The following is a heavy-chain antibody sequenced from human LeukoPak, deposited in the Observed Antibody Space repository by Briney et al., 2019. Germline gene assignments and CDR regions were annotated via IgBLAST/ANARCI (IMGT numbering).Heavy chain of an antibody. CDR2: IKQDGSEK. Sequence: GGSLRLSCAASGFTFSSYWMSRVRQAPGKGLEWVANIKQDGSEKYYVDSVKGRFTISRDNAKNSLYPQMNSLRAEDTAVYYCARESYYYDSSGPGGYYYYMDVWGKGTTVTVSS. J-gene: IGHJ6*03. V-gene: IGHV3-7*01. CDR3: ARESYYYDSSGPGGYYYYMDV. CDR1: GFTFSSYW. D-gene: IGHD3-22*01.